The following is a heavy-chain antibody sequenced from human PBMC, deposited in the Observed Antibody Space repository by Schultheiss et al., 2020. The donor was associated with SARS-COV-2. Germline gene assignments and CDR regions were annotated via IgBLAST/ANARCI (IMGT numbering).Heavy chain of an antibody. CDR2: IYYSGST. J-gene: IGHJ5*02. V-gene: IGHV4-59*01. CDR1: GRSFSGYY. Sequence: SETLSLTCAVYGRSFSGYYWSWIRQPPGKGLEWIGYIYYSGSTNYNPSLKSRVTISVDTSKNQFSLKLSSVTAADTAVYYCARQIAARHWFDPWGQGTLVTVSS. D-gene: IGHD6-6*01. CDR3: ARQIAARHWFDP.